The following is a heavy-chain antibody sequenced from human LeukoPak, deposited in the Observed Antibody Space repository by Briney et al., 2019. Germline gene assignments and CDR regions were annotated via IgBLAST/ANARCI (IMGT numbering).Heavy chain of an antibody. D-gene: IGHD3-22*01. V-gene: IGHV4-59*07. Sequence: SDTLSLTCTVSGGSISSYYWSWIRQPPGKAPEWIGHIYYSGSTNDNPSLRSRVTILVDTSKNQFSLKLSSVTAADTAVYYCARARHSSSPYDAFDIWGQGTMVTVS. CDR1: GGSISSYY. CDR2: IYYSGST. J-gene: IGHJ3*02. CDR3: ARARHSSSPYDAFDI.